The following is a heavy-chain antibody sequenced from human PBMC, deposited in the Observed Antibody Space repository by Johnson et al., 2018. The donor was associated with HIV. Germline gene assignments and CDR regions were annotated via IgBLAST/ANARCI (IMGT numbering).Heavy chain of an antibody. Sequence: QMLLVESGGGVVQPGRSLRLSCAASAFTFSRYAMHWVRQAPGKGLEWVAFISYDGSNKYYADSVKGRFTISRDNSKNTLYRQMNSLRAEDTAVYYCSSDSSGYDERVEKDAFDIWGQWTMVTVSS. CDR2: ISYDGSNK. J-gene: IGHJ3*02. CDR1: AFTFSRYA. D-gene: IGHD3-22*01. V-gene: IGHV3-30-3*01. CDR3: SSDSSGYDERVEKDAFDI.